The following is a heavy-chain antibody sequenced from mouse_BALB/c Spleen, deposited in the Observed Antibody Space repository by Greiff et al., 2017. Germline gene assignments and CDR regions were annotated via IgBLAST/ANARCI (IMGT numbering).Heavy chain of an antibody. CDR2: INSNGGST. CDR3: ARHYYGSSYYLDY. V-gene: IGHV5-6-2*01. J-gene: IGHJ2*01. CDR1: GFTFSSYY. D-gene: IGHD1-1*01. Sequence: EVQGVESGGGLVKLGGSLKLPCAASGFTFSSYYMSWVRQTPEKRLELVAAINSNGGSTYYPDTVKGRFTISRDNAKNTLYLQMSSLKSEDTALYYCARHYYGSSYYLDYWGQGTTLTVSS.